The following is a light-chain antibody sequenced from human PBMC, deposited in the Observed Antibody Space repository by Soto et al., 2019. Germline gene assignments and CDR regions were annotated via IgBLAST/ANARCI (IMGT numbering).Light chain of an antibody. Sequence: DIQMTQSPSTLSASVGDRVTITCRASQSISSWLAWYQQKPGKAPNLLIYDASSLESGVPSRFSGSGSGTEFTLTISSRQPDDFATYYCQQYTSYPYTFGQGTKLEIK. CDR1: QSISSW. CDR2: DAS. V-gene: IGKV1-5*01. CDR3: QQYTSYPYT. J-gene: IGKJ2*01.